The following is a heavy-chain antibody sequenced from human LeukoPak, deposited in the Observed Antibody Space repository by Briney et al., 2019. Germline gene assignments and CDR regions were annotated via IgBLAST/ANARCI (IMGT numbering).Heavy chain of an antibody. D-gene: IGHD3-10*01. CDR2: IYSGGNT. CDR3: ARVGSGSGSYGSGNYYFDD. CDR1: GFTVSFNY. Sequence: GGSLRLSCAASGFTVSFNYMTWVRQAPGKGLEWVSLIYSGGNTYYADSVKGRFTISRDESKNTLYLQMNSLRAEDTAVYYCARVGSGSGSYGSGNYYFDDWGPGTLVTVPS. V-gene: IGHV3-53*01. J-gene: IGHJ4*02.